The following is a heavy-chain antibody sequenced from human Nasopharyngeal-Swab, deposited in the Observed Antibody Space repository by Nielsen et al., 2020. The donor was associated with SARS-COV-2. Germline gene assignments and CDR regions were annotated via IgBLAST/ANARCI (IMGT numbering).Heavy chain of an antibody. CDR1: GGSFSGYY. D-gene: IGHD5-18*01. V-gene: IGHV4-34*01. CDR3: ARHTANTED. Sequence: SQTLSLTCAVYGGSFSGYYWSWIRQPPGKGLEWIGEINHSGSTNYNPSLKSRVTISVDTSKNQFSLKLSSVTAADTAVYYCARHTANTEDWGQGTLATVSS. CDR2: INHSGST. J-gene: IGHJ4*02.